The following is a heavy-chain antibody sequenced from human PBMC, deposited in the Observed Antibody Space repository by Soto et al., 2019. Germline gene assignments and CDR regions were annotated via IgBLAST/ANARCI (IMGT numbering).Heavy chain of an antibody. CDR3: AHRPSTSYLYAMDV. Sequence: SGPTLVNPTQTLTLTCAFSGFSLSTTGVGVGWVREPPRDALEWLALIYWNGDKLYRPSLKSRLTITKDTSKNQVAPTLTDRGPVDTATYYCAHRPSTSYLYAMDVWGQGTTVTVSS. D-gene: IGHD6-6*01. CDR2: IYWNGDK. V-gene: IGHV2-5*01. J-gene: IGHJ6*02. CDR1: GFSLSTTGVG.